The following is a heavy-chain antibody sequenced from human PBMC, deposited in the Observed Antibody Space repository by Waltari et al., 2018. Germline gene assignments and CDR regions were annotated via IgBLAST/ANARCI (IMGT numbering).Heavy chain of an antibody. D-gene: IGHD2-15*01. J-gene: IGHJ3*02. CDR3: ASLVVVVAAHTFDI. V-gene: IGHV3-53*01. CDR2: IYSGGST. Sequence: EVQLVESGGGLIQPGGSLRLSCAASGFTVSSHSMSWVRQAPGKGLEWVSVIYSGGSTYYADSVKGRFTISRDNSKNTLYLQMNSLRAEDTAVYYCASLVVVVAAHTFDIWGQGTMVTVSS. CDR1: GFTVSSHS.